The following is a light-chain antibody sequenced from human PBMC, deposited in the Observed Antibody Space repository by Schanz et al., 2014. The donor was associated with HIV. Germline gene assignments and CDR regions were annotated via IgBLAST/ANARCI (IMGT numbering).Light chain of an antibody. CDR2: ANM. V-gene: IGLV1-44*01. CDR1: SSNIGRNY. CDR3: AGWHDSLNVWV. Sequence: QSVLTQPPSASGTPGQRVTISCSGSSSNIGRNYVFWYQQLPGTAPRLLMYANMERPSGVPDRFSGSESGTSASLAISGLQSEDEADYYCAGWHDSLNVWVFGGGTKLTVL. J-gene: IGLJ3*02.